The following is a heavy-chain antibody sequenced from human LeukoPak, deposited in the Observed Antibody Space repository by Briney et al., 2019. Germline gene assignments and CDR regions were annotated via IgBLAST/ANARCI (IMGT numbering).Heavy chain of an antibody. V-gene: IGHV3-21*01. D-gene: IGHD4-17*01. J-gene: IGHJ1*01. CDR2: ISSSSSYI. CDR3: ARDETTVTPFFQH. Sequence: PGGSLRLSCAASGFTFSSYSMNWVRQAPGKGLEWVSSISSSSSYIYYADSVKGRFTISRDNAKNSLYLQMNSLRAEDTAVYYCARDETTVTPFFQHWGQGTLVTVSS. CDR1: GFTFSSYS.